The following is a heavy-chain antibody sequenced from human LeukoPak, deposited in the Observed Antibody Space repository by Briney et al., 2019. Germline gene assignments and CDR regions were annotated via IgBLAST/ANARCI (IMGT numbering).Heavy chain of an antibody. J-gene: IGHJ3*02. V-gene: IGHV5-51*01. CDR3: ARPHSDSPGDAFHI. CDR2: IFPGDSET. CDR1: GYTFTSYW. D-gene: IGHD2-21*01. Sequence: GESLKISCKVSGYTFTSYWTGWVRHMSGRGLEWMGIIFPGDSETRYSPSFQGQVTLSIDKSIDTAYLHWSSLKASDTAIYYCARPHSDSPGDAFHIWGQGTMVTVSS.